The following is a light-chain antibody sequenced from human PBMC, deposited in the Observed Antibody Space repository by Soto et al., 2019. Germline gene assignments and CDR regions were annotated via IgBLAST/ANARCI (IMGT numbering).Light chain of an antibody. J-gene: IGKJ4*01. CDR1: QSISDT. V-gene: IGKV3-15*01. Sequence: EIVMTQSPATLSVSPGGRATLSCRASQSISDTLAWYQQKPGQAPRLLIYGASRRATGFPARFSGSGSGTDFTLTISSLQSEDFAVYYCQHYVNWPLTFGGGTKVESK. CDR3: QHYVNWPLT. CDR2: GAS.